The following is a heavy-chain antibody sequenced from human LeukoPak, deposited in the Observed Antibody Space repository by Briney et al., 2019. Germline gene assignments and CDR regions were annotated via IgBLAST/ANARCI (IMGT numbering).Heavy chain of an antibody. J-gene: IGHJ4*02. CDR3: ARVRGSYCLDY. D-gene: IGHD1-26*01. CDR1: GFTFSSFW. CDR2: IKQGGSEN. V-gene: IGHV3-7*01. Sequence: TGGSLRLSCAASGFTFSSFWMTWVRQAPGKGLEWVANIKQGGSENNYVDSVKGRFTISRDNAKKSLYLQMNSLRAEDTAVYYCARVRGSYCLDYWGQGTLVTVSS.